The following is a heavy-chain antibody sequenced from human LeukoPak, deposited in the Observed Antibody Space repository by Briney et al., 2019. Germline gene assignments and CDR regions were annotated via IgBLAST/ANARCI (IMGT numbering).Heavy chain of an antibody. V-gene: IGHV3-7*01. CDR3: GRAWDSRSSRYQAFEG. Sequence: GGSLRLSCSASGFTFSNYWMSWVRQAPGKGLEWVANIKQDESEKYYVDSVKGRFTISRDNAKSSLYLQMNSLRAEDPAVYYCGRAWDSRSSRYQAFEGWGQGTLVTVSS. CDR1: GFTFSNYW. D-gene: IGHD2-2*01. CDR2: IKQDESEK. J-gene: IGHJ4*02.